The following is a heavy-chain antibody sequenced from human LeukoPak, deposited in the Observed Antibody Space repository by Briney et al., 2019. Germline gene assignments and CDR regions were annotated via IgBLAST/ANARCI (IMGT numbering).Heavy chain of an antibody. V-gene: IGHV3-66*01. CDR3: AKSRSSSWYLYFDY. CDR1: GFSVSSYY. Sequence: GGSLRLSCAASGFSVSSYYMSWVRQPPGKGLEWVSVMYTGGGRYYGDSVKGRFTISRDNSKNTLYLQINSLRAEDTAVYYCAKSRSSSWYLYFDYWGQGTLVTVSS. CDR2: MYTGGGR. D-gene: IGHD6-13*01. J-gene: IGHJ4*02.